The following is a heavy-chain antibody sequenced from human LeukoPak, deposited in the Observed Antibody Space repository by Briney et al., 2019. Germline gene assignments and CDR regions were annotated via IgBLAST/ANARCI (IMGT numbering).Heavy chain of an antibody. J-gene: IGHJ5*02. CDR1: GYSFTSYW. CDR3: ARLPLVRGVIIWFDP. D-gene: IGHD3-10*01. Sequence: GESLKISCKGSGYSFTSYWIGWVRQMPVKGLEWMGIIYPGDSDTRYSPSFQGQVTISADKSISTAYLQWSSLKASDTAMYYCARLPLVRGVIIWFDPWGQGTLVTVSS. V-gene: IGHV5-51*01. CDR2: IYPGDSDT.